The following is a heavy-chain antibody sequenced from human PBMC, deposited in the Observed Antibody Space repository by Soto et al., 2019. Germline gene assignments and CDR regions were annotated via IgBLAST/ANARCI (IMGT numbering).Heavy chain of an antibody. CDR2: INAGNGNT. J-gene: IGHJ4*02. D-gene: IGHD6-13*01. CDR1: GYTFTSYA. V-gene: IGHV1-3*01. Sequence: GASVKVSCKASGYTFTSYAMHWVRQAPGQRXEWMGWINAGNGNTKYSQKFQGRVTITRDTSASTAYMELSSLRSEDTAVYYCARDRGGYSSSWYEGYYFDYWGQGTLATVS. CDR3: ARDRGGYSSSWYEGYYFDY.